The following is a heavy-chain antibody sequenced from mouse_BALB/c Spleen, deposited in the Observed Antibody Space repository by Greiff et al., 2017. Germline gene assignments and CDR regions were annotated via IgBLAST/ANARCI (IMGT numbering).Heavy chain of an antibody. CDR1: GFNIKDTY. V-gene: IGHV14-3*02. D-gene: IGHD3-1*01. Sequence: EVQRVESGAELVKPGASVKLSCTASGFNIKDTYMHWVKQRPEQGLEWIGRIDPANGNTKYDPKFQGKATITADTSSITAHLQLSSLTSEDTAVYYCARGHGFGDFDYWCQGTTLTVSS. CDR3: ARGHGFGDFDY. J-gene: IGHJ2*01. CDR2: IDPANGNT.